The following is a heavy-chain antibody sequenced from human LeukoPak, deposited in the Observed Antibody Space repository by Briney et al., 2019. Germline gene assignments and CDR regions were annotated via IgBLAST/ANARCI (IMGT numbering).Heavy chain of an antibody. V-gene: IGHV3-30-3*01. J-gene: IGHJ4*02. Sequence: GGSLRLSCAASGFTFSSYAMHWVRQAPGKGLEWVAVVSYDGSNKYYADSVKGRFTISRDNSKNTLYLQVNSLRAEDTAVYYCARVNEQQLAVDYFDYWGQGTLVTVSS. CDR1: GFTFSSYA. D-gene: IGHD6-6*01. CDR3: ARVNEQQLAVDYFDY. CDR2: VSYDGSNK.